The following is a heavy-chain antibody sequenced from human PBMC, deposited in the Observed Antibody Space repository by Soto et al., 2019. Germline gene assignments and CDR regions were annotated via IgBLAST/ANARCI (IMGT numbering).Heavy chain of an antibody. CDR3: ARALLWFGESEGNGFDI. V-gene: IGHV4-31*03. J-gene: IGHJ3*02. CDR1: GGSISSGGYY. CDR2: IYYSGST. D-gene: IGHD3-10*01. Sequence: QVQLQESGPGLVKPSQTLSLTCTVSGGSISSGGYYWSWIRQHPGKGLEWIGYIYYSGSTYYNPSLKGRATIPVDTSKNQFSLKLSSLTAAVTAVYYWARALLWFGESEGNGFDIWGQGTMVTVSS.